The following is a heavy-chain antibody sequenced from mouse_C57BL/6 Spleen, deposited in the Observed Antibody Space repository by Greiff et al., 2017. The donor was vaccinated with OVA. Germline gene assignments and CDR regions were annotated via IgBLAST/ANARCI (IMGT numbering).Heavy chain of an antibody. CDR1: GYTFTSYW. CDR2: IHPNGGGT. Sequence: QVQLQQPGAELVKPGASVKLSCKASGYTFTSYWMHWVKQRPGQGLEWIGMIHPNGGGTYYNEKFKGKATLTVDKSSSTAYLQLSSLTSKDSEVYYCASWYSYDYGDFDYWGQGTSLTVSS. V-gene: IGHV1-64*01. D-gene: IGHD2-12*01. J-gene: IGHJ4*01. CDR3: ASWYSYDYGDFDY.